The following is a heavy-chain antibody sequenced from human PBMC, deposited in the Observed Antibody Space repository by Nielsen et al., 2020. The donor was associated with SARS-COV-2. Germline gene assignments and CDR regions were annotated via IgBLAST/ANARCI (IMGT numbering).Heavy chain of an antibody. CDR3: TRDRRNGARSAASRDVRL. Sequence: GGSLRLSCAASGFIFSDYAMAWVRQAPGKGLEWVSVIKTSGGTTYYADSVKGRCTISRDNSKNTLYLQMNSLRAEDTAVYYCTRDRRNGARSAASRDVRLWGQGTLVTVSS. CDR1: GFIFSDYA. D-gene: IGHD6-25*01. V-gene: IGHV3-23*01. CDR2: IKTSGGTT. J-gene: IGHJ4*02.